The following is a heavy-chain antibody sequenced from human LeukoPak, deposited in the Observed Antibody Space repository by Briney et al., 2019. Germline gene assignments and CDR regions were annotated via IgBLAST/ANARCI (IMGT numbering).Heavy chain of an antibody. CDR1: GFTVSSNY. D-gene: IGHD6-25*01. V-gene: IGHV3-53*01. Sequence: GGSLRLSCAASGFTVSSNYMSWVRQAPGKGLEWVSVIYSGGSTYYADSVKGRFTISRDNSKNTLYLQMNSLRAEDTAVYYCARDEAATEPRSYYYMDVWGKGTTVTVSS. J-gene: IGHJ6*03. CDR3: ARDEAATEPRSYYYMDV. CDR2: IYSGGST.